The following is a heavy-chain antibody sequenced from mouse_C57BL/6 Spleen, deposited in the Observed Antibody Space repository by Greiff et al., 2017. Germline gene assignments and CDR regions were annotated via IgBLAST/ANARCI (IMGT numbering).Heavy chain of an antibody. CDR1: GFTFSDYY. J-gene: IGHJ2*01. CDR3: ARGPELARGGYFDY. D-gene: IGHD4-1*01. CDR2: INYDGSST. V-gene: IGHV5-16*01. Sequence: EVMLVESEGGLVQPGSSMKLSCTASGFTFSDYYMAWVRQVPEKGLEWVANINYDGSSTYYLDSLKSRFIISRDNAKNILYLQMSSLKSEDTATYYCARGPELARGGYFDYWGQGTTLTVSS.